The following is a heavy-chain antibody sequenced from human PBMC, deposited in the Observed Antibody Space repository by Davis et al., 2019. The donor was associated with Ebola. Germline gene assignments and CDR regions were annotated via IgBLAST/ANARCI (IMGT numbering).Heavy chain of an antibody. V-gene: IGHV3-23*01. CDR2: ISGSGGST. CDR1: GFTFSSYA. CDR3: ARDKRSSWYGGMDV. D-gene: IGHD6-19*01. J-gene: IGHJ6*02. Sequence: GESLKISCAASGFTFSSYAMSWVRQAPGKGLEWVSAISGSGGSTYYADSVKGRFTISRGNSKNTLYLQMNSLRAEDTAVYYCARDKRSSWYGGMDVWGQGTTVTVSS.